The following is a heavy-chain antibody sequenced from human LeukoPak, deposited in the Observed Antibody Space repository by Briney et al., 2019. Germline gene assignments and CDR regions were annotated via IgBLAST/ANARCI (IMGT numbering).Heavy chain of an antibody. D-gene: IGHD6-6*01. V-gene: IGHV3-30*03. CDR1: GFTFSSYG. CDR2: ISFDGSLQ. Sequence: PGGSLRLSCAASGFTFSSYGMSWVRQAPGKGLEWVAVISFDGSLQYYTDSVKGRFTISRDISTNTLYLQMNSLRPEDTAVYYCARGHLRIAALIDYWGQGTLVSVSS. J-gene: IGHJ4*02. CDR3: ARGHLRIAALIDY.